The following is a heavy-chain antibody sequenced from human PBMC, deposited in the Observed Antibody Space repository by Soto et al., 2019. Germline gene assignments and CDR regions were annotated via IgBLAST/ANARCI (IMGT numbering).Heavy chain of an antibody. D-gene: IGHD2-15*01. CDR2: ISAYNGNT. Sequence: QVQLVQSGAEVKKPGASVKVSCKASGYTFTSYGISWVLQAPGQGLEWMGWISAYNGNTNYAQKLQGRVTMTTDTSTRTAYMELRSLRSDDTAVYYCASLNCSGGSCYSPLDYGGQGTLVTVSS. CDR3: ASLNCSGGSCYSPLDY. CDR1: GYTFTSYG. J-gene: IGHJ4*02. V-gene: IGHV1-18*01.